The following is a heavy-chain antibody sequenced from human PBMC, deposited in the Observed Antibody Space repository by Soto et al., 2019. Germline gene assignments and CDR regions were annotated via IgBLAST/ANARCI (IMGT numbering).Heavy chain of an antibody. Sequence: SVKVSCKASGGTFSSYAISWVRQAPGQGLEWMGGIIPIFGTANYAQKFQGRVTITADESTSTAYMELSSLRSEDTAVYYCARDPKGIVVVPASNYYYGMDVWGQGTTVTVSS. D-gene: IGHD2-2*01. CDR2: IIPIFGTA. CDR3: ARDPKGIVVVPASNYYYGMDV. J-gene: IGHJ6*02. CDR1: GGTFSSYA. V-gene: IGHV1-69*13.